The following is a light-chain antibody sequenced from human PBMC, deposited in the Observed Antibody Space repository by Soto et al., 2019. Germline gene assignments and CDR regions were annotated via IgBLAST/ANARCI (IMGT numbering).Light chain of an antibody. V-gene: IGLV3-21*02. J-gene: IGLJ2*01. Sequence: SSELTQPPSVSAAPGQTARISCGGNNIGSKSVHWYQQRPGQAPVLVVFDDSERLSGIPERFSGSNSGNTATLTISRVEAGDEADYYCQVWDSSSDHVVFGGGTKLTVL. CDR2: DDS. CDR3: QVWDSSSDHVV. CDR1: NIGSKS.